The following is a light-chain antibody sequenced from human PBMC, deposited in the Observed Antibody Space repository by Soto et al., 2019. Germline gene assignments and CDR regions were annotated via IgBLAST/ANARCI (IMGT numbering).Light chain of an antibody. CDR2: NAS. J-gene: IGKJ1*01. CDR3: QQYNSYWT. V-gene: IGKV1-5*03. Sequence: DIQMTQSPSSLSASVGDRVTLTCRASQSISSRLNWYQQKPGKAPKLLIYNASSLESGVPSRFSGSGSGTEFTLTISSLQPDDSATYYCQQYNSYWTFGQGTKVDIK. CDR1: QSISSR.